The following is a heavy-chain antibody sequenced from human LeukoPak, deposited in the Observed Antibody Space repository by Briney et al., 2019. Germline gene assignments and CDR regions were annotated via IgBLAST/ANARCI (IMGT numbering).Heavy chain of an antibody. Sequence: PGGSLRLSCAASGFTFGDYYMSWIRQAPGKGLEWVSYISSSGSTIYYADSVKGRFTISRDNAKNSLYLQMNSLRAEDTAVYYCAREVFAPGTRGLENWGQGTLVTVSS. D-gene: IGHD3-3*01. V-gene: IGHV3-11*04. CDR3: AREVFAPGTRGLEN. J-gene: IGHJ4*02. CDR2: ISSSGSTI. CDR1: GFTFGDYY.